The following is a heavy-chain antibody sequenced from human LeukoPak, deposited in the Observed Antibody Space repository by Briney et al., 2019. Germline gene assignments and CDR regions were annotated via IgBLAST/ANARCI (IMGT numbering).Heavy chain of an antibody. Sequence: SETLSLTCTVSGASISPYYWTWIRQPPGGAMEWIGYIYHTGNTNYNPSLKSRVTISLDTSKDQLSLNVTSVTAADTAVYYCARGGIVVVTGGGPIDIWGHGTMVTVSS. J-gene: IGHJ3*02. CDR2: IYHTGNT. V-gene: IGHV4-59*08. D-gene: IGHD2-21*02. CDR3: ARGGIVVVTGGGPIDI. CDR1: GASISPYY.